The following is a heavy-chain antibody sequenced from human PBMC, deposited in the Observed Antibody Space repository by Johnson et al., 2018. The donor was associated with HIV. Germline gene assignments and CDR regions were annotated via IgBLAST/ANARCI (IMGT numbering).Heavy chain of an antibody. V-gene: IGHV3-30*04. CDR2: ISYDGSNK. CDR1: GFTFNSYA. D-gene: IGHD3-10*01. J-gene: IGHJ3*02. CDR3: AKRPGGDGSHEVGFDI. Sequence: QVQLVESGGGVVQPGRSLRLSCAASGFTFNSYAMHWVRQAPGKGLEWVAVISYDGSNKYYADSVKGRFTISRDNSKNTLYLQMNSLRAEDTAVYYCAKRPGGDGSHEVGFDIWGQGTMVTVSS.